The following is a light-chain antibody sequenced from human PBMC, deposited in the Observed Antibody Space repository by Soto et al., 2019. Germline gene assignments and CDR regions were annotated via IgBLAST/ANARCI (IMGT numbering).Light chain of an antibody. CDR3: SSYTGSSTFYV. CDR2: DVS. CDR1: SSDVGDYNY. J-gene: IGLJ1*01. V-gene: IGLV2-14*01. Sequence: QSALTQPASVSGSLGQSITISCTRTSSDVGDYNYVSWYQQHPGKAPKLMIYDVSNRPSGVSNRFSGSKSGNTASLTISGLQAEDEADYYCSSYTGSSTFYVFGTGTKVTVL.